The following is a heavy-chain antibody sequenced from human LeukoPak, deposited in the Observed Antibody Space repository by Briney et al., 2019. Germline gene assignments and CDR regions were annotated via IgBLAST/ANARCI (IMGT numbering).Heavy chain of an antibody. D-gene: IGHD4-23*01. J-gene: IGHJ4*02. CDR2: IWYDGSSK. V-gene: IGHV3-33*01. CDR1: GFTFSSYG. Sequence: GGSLRLSCAASGFTFSSYGMHWVRQAPGKGLEWVAVIWYDGSSKYYADSVKGRFTISRDNSKNTLYLQMNSLRAEDTAVYYCARDRDYGGPFDYWGQGTLVTVSS. CDR3: ARDRDYGGPFDY.